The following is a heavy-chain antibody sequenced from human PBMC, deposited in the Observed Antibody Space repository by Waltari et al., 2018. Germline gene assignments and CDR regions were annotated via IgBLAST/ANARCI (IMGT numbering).Heavy chain of an antibody. V-gene: IGHV1-8*03. Sequence: QVQLVQSGAELKRPGASVKVSCKASGYTFTNYDINWVRQARGQGLEWMGWRNPNSGNAGYAQRFQGRVTLTRDKSISTAFMELSSLTSEDTAVYYCTRAMSTVVPADYWGQGALVTV. CDR3: TRAMSTVVPADY. D-gene: IGHD4-17*01. CDR2: RNPNSGNA. J-gene: IGHJ4*02. CDR1: GYTFTNYD.